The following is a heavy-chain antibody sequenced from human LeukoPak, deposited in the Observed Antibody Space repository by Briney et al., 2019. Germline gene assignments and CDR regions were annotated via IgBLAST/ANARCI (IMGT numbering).Heavy chain of an antibody. CDR3: ARGLTTVSSYYWFDP. D-gene: IGHD4-4*01. CDR1: GGSFSGYY. J-gene: IGHJ5*02. CDR2: INHSGST. Sequence: SETLSLTCAVYGGSFSGYYWSWIRQPPGKGLEWIGEINHSGSTNYNPSLKSRVTISVDTSKNQFSLKLSSVTAADTAVYYCARGLTTVSSYYWFDPWGQGTLVTVSS. V-gene: IGHV4-34*01.